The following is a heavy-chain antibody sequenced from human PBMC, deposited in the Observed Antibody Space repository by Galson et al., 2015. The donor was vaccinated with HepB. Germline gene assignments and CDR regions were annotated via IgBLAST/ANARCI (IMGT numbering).Heavy chain of an antibody. J-gene: IGHJ5*02. CDR3: ARLGQFGDSELGWFAP. D-gene: IGHD2-21*02. CDR1: GYRFSKYW. Sequence: QSGAEVKKPGESLTISCTGSGYRFSKYWIDWVRQMPGKGLEWMGVIYVDESDARYSPSFQGQVIMSVDKSISTAYLQLSRLKASDTATYYWARLGQFGDSELGWFAPWGQGTLVTVSS. CDR2: IYVDESDA. V-gene: IGHV5-51*03.